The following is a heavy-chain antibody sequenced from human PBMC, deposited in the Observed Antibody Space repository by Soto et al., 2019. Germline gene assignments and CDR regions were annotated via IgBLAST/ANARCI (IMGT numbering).Heavy chain of an antibody. D-gene: IGHD3-22*01. V-gene: IGHV3-30*18. Sequence: QVQLVESGGGVVQPGRSLRLSCAASGFTFSSYGMHWVRQAPGKGLEWVAVISYDGSNKYYADSVKGRFTIARDNSKNTLYPQMNSLRAEDTAVYYCAKDPYDSSGYYFDYWGQGTLVTVSS. CDR1: GFTFSSYG. CDR2: ISYDGSNK. CDR3: AKDPYDSSGYYFDY. J-gene: IGHJ4*02.